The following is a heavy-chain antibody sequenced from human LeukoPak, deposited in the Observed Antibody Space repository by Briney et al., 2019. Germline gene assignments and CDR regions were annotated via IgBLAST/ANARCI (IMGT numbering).Heavy chain of an antibody. J-gene: IGHJ4*02. D-gene: IGHD4-17*01. CDR1: GLTVSSNY. V-gene: IGHV3-66*01. CDR3: ASKLTTGY. Sequence: GGSLRLSCVVSGLTVSSNYMSWVRQAPGKGLEWVSVIYSGGTTNYADSVKGRFLVYRGNSKNTLYLQMNSLRAEGTAVYYCASKLTTGYWGQGTLVTVSS. CDR2: IYSGGTT.